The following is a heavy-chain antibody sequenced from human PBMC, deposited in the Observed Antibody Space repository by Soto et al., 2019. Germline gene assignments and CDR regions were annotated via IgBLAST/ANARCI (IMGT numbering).Heavy chain of an antibody. Sequence: QVQLVESGEGVVQPGRSLRLSCGASGFTFSNYVMHWVRQAPGRGPQRVASISFDGKTKYYEDSMKGLVTISRDNSKTMVLLQMARMRTDDTALFYCTKDRFAQTGAAFRAPAYCDHWGQGTLVTVSS. V-gene: IGHV3-30*18. J-gene: IGHJ4*02. D-gene: IGHD1-1*01. CDR2: ISFDGKTK. CDR3: TKDRFAQTGAAFRAPAYCDH. CDR1: GFTFSNYV.